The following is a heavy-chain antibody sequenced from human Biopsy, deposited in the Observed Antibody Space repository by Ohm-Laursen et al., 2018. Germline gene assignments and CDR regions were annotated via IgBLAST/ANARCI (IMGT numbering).Heavy chain of an antibody. CDR1: GDSITNTIYY. J-gene: IGHJ6*02. CDR3: ARDRGGYNYYYAMDV. V-gene: IGHV4-31*03. CDR2: IYYDGTT. D-gene: IGHD3-22*01. Sequence: SQTLSLTCPVSGDSITNTIYYWAWIRQHPGKGLEWIGNIYYDGTTYYNPSLKSRFTISVDTSKNQFSLKLSSVTAADTAVYYCARDRGGYNYYYAMDVWGQGTTVTVSS.